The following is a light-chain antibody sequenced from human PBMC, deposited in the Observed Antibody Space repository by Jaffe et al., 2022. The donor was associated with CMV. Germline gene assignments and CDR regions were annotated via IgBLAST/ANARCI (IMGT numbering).Light chain of an antibody. CDR2: DVS. Sequence: QSALTQPASVSGSPGQSITISCTGTTSDVGRYNYVSWYQQHPGKAPKLMIYDVSNRPSGVSNRFSGSKSDNTASLTISGLQAEDEADYYCNSYTSTNFYVFGTGTKVTVL. V-gene: IGLV2-14*03. CDR3: NSYTSTNFYV. CDR1: TSDVGRYNY. J-gene: IGLJ1*01.